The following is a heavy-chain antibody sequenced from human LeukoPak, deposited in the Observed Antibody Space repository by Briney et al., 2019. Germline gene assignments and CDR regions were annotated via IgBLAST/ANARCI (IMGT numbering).Heavy chain of an antibody. D-gene: IGHD6-19*01. J-gene: IGHJ6*03. CDR1: GFPVSDNY. CDR3: ARDRRDSIAVAGLLWYYYYMDV. Sequence: GGSLRLSCAASGFPVSDNYMSWVRQAPGKGLEWVSIIYSDGTTYYADSVKGRFTISRDNSKNSLYLQMNSLRAEDTAVYYCARDRRDSIAVAGLLWYYYYMDVWGKGTTVTVSS. CDR2: IYSDGTT. V-gene: IGHV3-66*01.